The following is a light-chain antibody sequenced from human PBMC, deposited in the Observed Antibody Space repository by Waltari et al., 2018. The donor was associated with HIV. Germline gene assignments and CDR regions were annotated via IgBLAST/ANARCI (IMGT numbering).Light chain of an antibody. CDR2: EVT. Sequence: QSALTQPPSASGSPGQSVTISCTGTSTDVGAYNYVSLYQQHSGEAPKPIICEVTKRPSGVPDRFSGSKSGNTASLTVSGLQAEDEADFYCSSYAGSTVIFGGGTKLTVL. CDR1: STDVGAYNY. J-gene: IGLJ2*01. CDR3: SSYAGSTVI. V-gene: IGLV2-8*01.